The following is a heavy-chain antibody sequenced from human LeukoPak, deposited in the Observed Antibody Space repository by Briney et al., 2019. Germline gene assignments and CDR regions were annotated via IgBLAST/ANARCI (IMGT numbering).Heavy chain of an antibody. V-gene: IGHV3-21*01. CDR2: ISSSSSYI. CDR1: GFTFSSYT. CDR3: ATPKGSGWGFDY. J-gene: IGHJ4*02. Sequence: GGSLRLSCAASGFTFSSYTMNWVRQAPGKGLEWVSSISSSSSYIYYADSVKGRFTISRDNAKNSLYLQMNSLRAEDTAVYYCATPKGSGWGFDYWGQGTLVTVSS. D-gene: IGHD6-19*01.